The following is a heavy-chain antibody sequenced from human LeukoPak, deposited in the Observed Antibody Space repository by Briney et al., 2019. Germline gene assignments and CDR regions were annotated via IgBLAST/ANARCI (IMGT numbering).Heavy chain of an antibody. CDR3: ARGEGGFCGGDCHVRY. D-gene: IGHD2-21*01. V-gene: IGHV3-53*01. CDR1: GFTGSSNY. J-gene: IGHJ4*02. CDR2: IYSGGST. Sequence: GGSLRLSCAASGFTGSSNYMSWVRQAPGKGLEWVSVIYSGGSTYYADSVKGRFTISRDNSKNTLYLQMNSLRAEDTAVYYCARGEGGFCGGDCHVRYWGQGTLVTVSS.